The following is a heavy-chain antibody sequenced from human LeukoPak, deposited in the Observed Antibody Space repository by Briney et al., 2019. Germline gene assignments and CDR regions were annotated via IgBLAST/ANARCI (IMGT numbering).Heavy chain of an antibody. Sequence: SETLSLTCTVSGGSISSSSYYWGWVRQPPGKGLEWVGSVFSSGSTYYNPSLKSPVTISVDTSKNQFSLKLSSVTAADTAVYYCARLPWGAYSSFDPWGQGTLVTVSS. D-gene: IGHD3-16*01. J-gene: IGHJ5*02. CDR2: VFSSGST. CDR3: ARLPWGAYSSFDP. CDR1: GGSISSSSYY. V-gene: IGHV4-39*01.